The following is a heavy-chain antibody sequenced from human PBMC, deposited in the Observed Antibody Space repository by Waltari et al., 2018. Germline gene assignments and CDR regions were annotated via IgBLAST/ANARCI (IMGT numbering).Heavy chain of an antibody. CDR2: IYTTGTT. V-gene: IGHV4-61*02. D-gene: IGHD6-6*01. CDR1: GGSITSGNYY. CDR3: AREPSVAARSYWYFDL. J-gene: IGHJ2*01. Sequence: QVQLQESGPGLVKPSQTLSLICTVPGGSITSGNYYWPWIRQPAGKGLEWIGRIYTTGTTTYNPSLRSRVTILVDTSNNHFSLRLSSVTAADTAVYYCAREPSVAARSYWYFDLWGRGTLVTVSS.